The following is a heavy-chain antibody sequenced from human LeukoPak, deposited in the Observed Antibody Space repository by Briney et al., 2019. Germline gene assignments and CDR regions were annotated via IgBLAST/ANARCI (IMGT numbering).Heavy chain of an antibody. CDR3: ASKPIVGPSFDY. J-gene: IGHJ4*02. CDR2: INHSGST. Sequence: TSETLSLTCAVYSGSFSGYYWSWIRQPPGKGLEWIGEINHSGSTNYNPSLKSRVTISVDTSKNQFSLKLSSVTAADTAVYYCASKPIVGPSFDYWGQGTLVTVSS. D-gene: IGHD1-26*01. CDR1: SGSFSGYY. V-gene: IGHV4-34*01.